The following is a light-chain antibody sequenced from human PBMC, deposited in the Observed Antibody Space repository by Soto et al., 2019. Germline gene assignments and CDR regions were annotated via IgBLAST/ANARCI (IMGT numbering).Light chain of an antibody. CDR3: QQYGSSPLFT. Sequence: EIVLTQSPGTLSLSPGERATLSCRASQSVSSSYLAWYQQKPGQAPRLLIYGASSRATGIPDRFSASGSGTDFTLTISRLEPEDFAVYYWQQYGSSPLFTFGPGTKVDIK. CDR1: QSVSSSY. J-gene: IGKJ3*01. CDR2: GAS. V-gene: IGKV3-20*01.